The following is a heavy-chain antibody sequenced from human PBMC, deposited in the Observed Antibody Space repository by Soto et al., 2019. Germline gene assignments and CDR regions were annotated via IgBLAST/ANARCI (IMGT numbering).Heavy chain of an antibody. J-gene: IGHJ4*02. D-gene: IGHD6-13*01. CDR1: GYTFTGYY. Sequence: GASVKVSCKASGYTFTGYYMHWVRQAPGQGLERMGWINPNSGGTNYAQKFQGWVTMTRDTSISTAYMELSRLRSDDTAVYYCARDRGSSSWYREYYFDYWGQGTLVTVSS. CDR2: INPNSGGT. CDR3: ARDRGSSSWYREYYFDY. V-gene: IGHV1-2*04.